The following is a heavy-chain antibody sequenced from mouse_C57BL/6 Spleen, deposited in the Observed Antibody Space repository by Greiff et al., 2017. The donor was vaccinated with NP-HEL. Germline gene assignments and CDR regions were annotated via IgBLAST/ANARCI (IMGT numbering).Heavy chain of an antibody. J-gene: IGHJ1*03. CDR1: GYTFTDHT. Sequence: QVQLQQSDAELVKPGASVKLSCKVSGYTFTDHTIHWMKQRPEQGLEWIGYIYPRDGSTKYNEKFKGKATLTADKSSSTAYMQLNSLTSEDSAVYFCARALYYYGSSSWYFDVWGTGTTVTVSS. CDR2: IYPRDGST. D-gene: IGHD1-1*01. CDR3: ARALYYYGSSSWYFDV. V-gene: IGHV1-78*01.